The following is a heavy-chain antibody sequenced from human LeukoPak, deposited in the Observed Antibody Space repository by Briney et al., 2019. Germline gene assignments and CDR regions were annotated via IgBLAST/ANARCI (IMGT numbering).Heavy chain of an antibody. CDR1: DGSITRYH. D-gene: IGHD6-25*01. CDR3: ARDGSSALDYYYDY. CDR2: IDDIGSP. V-gene: IGHV4-59*01. Sequence: SETLSLTCIISDGSITRYHWSWIRQPPGKGLEWIGYIDDIGSPNYNPSLKRRVTISVDTSKNQFSLKLSSVTAADTAVYYCARDGSSALDYYYDYWGQGTLVTVSS. J-gene: IGHJ4*02.